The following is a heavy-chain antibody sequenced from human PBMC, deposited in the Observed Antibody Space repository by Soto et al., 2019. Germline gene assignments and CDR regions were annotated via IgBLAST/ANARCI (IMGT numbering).Heavy chain of an antibody. Sequence: ASVKVSCKTSGYTFTTYGIAWVREARGQGPEWMGWISVNNGNALYAQKFQGRVSLTTDTSTTTVYMDLTSLRSDDTAVYSCARDVLPIGTDDNYFGDWGQGTQFTVSS. D-gene: IGHD1-1*01. V-gene: IGHV1-18*04. CDR1: GYTFTTYG. CDR2: ISVNNGNA. CDR3: ARDVLPIGTDDNYFGD. J-gene: IGHJ4*02.